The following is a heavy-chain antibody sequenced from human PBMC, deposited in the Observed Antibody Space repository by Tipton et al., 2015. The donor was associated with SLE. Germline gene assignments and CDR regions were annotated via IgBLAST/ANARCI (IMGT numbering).Heavy chain of an antibody. V-gene: IGHV3-30*02. J-gene: IGHJ4*02. Sequence: GSLRLSCAASGFTFSAYGLHWVRQAPGKGLEWVTFVRFNGNDKYYTDSVKGRFAISRDDSKSTLYLQMNSLRPEDTAVYYCAKGRGSGSYSLLDNWGQGTLVTVSS. CDR3: AKGRGSGSYSLLDN. CDR2: VRFNGNDK. CDR1: GFTFSAYG. D-gene: IGHD3-10*01.